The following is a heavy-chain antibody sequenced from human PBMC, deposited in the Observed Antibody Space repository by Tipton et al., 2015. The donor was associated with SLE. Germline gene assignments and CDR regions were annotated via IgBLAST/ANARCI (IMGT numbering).Heavy chain of an antibody. CDR1: DYSMESDDY. CDR2: VDRGGDT. J-gene: IGHJ2*01. D-gene: IGHD3-22*01. V-gene: IGHV4-38-2*02. CDR3: ARANSRGRGWYFDV. Sequence: TLSLTCLVSDYSMESDDYWAWIRQPPEKGLEWFGAVDRGGDTYHNPSLKSRVTISVDVSNNQFSLTLDSVTAADTAVYYCARANSRGRGWYFDVWGRGSPVTVSS.